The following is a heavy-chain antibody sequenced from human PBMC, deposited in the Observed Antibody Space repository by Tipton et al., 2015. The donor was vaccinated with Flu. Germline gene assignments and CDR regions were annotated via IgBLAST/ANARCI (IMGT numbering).Heavy chain of an antibody. J-gene: IGHJ6*02. CDR2: ISSSGSTI. CDR3: ARDRRGAVAGTGYYYYYGMDV. V-gene: IGHV3-11*01. Sequence: SGFTFSDYYMSWIRQAPGKGLEWVSYISSSGSTIYYADSVKGRFTISRDNAKNSLYLQMNSLRAEDTAVYYCARDRRGAVAGTGYYYYYGMDVWGQGTTVTVSS. D-gene: IGHD6-19*01. CDR1: GFTFSDYY.